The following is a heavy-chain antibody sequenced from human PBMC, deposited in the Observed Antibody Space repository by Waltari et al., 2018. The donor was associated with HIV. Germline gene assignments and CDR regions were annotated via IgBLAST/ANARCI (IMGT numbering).Heavy chain of an antibody. V-gene: IGHV4-34*01. CDR2: INHSGST. J-gene: IGHJ5*02. D-gene: IGHD3-16*02. CDR1: GGSFSGYY. CDR3: ARHDYVWGSYRYTS. Sequence: QVQLQQWGAGLLKPSETLSLTCAVYGGSFSGYYWSWIRQPPGKGLEWIGEINHSGSTNYNPSLKSRVTISVDTSKNQFSLKLSSVTAADTAVYYCARHDYVWGSYRYTSWGQGTLVTVSS.